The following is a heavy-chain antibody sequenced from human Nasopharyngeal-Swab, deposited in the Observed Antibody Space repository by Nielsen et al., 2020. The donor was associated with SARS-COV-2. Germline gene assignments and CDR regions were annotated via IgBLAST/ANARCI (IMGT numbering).Heavy chain of an antibody. V-gene: IGHV1-69*04. D-gene: IGHD2-21*02. CDR3: ARPEVVTGGGYYYGMDV. J-gene: IGHJ6*02. CDR1: GGTFSSYA. Sequence: SVKVSSKASGGTFSSYAISWVRQAPVQGLEWMGRIIPILGIANYAQKFQGRVTITADKSTSTAYMELSSLRSEDTAVYYCARPEVVTGGGYYYGMDVWGQGTTVTVSS. CDR2: IIPILGIA.